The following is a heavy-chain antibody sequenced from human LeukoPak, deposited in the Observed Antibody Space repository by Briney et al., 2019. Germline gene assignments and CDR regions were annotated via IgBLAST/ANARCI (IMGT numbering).Heavy chain of an antibody. CDR3: ARGGGYDYYYYYYMDV. CDR2: IYYSGST. J-gene: IGHJ6*03. V-gene: IGHV4-59*01. CDR1: GGSISSYY. D-gene: IGHD5-12*01. Sequence: SGTLSLTCTVSGGSISSYYWSWIRQPPGKGLEWIGYIYYSGSTNYNPSLKSRVTISVDTSKNQFSLKLSSVTAADTAVYYCARGGGYDYYYYYYMDVWGKGTTVTISS.